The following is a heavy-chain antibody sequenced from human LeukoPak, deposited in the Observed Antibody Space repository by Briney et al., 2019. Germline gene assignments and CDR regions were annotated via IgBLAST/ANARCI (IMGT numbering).Heavy chain of an antibody. CDR2: ISYDGSNK. CDR1: GFTFSSYA. Sequence: GGSLRLSCAASGFTFSSYAMHWVRQAPGKGLEWVAVISYDGSNKYYADSVKGRFTISRDNSKNTLYLQMNSLRAEDTAVYYCASNFWSGYHTLYYYYGMDVWGQGTTVTVSS. J-gene: IGHJ6*02. CDR3: ASNFWSGYHTLYYYYGMDV. V-gene: IGHV3-30-3*01. D-gene: IGHD3-3*01.